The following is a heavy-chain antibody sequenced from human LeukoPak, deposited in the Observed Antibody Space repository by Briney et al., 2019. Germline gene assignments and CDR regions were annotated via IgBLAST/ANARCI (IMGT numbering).Heavy chain of an antibody. Sequence: GGSLRLSCAASGFTFSGYWMHWARQSPRKGLVWVSCINGDGSDTRYADSVKGRSTISRDNAKNTLYLQTNSLRVEDTAVYYCARDPRNKGFDPWGQGTLVTVSS. CDR3: ARDPRNKGFDP. CDR1: GFTFSGYW. J-gene: IGHJ5*02. V-gene: IGHV3-74*01. CDR2: INGDGSDT. D-gene: IGHD1/OR15-1a*01.